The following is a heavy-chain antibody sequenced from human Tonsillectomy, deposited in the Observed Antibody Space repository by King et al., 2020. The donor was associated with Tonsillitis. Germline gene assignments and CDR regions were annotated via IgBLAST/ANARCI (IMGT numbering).Heavy chain of an antibody. V-gene: IGHV2-70*01. CDR3: ARTLYSYGQYYFDY. CDR2: IDWVDDK. J-gene: IGHJ4*02. Sequence: VTLNESGPALVKPTQTLTLTCTFSGFSLSTSGMCVIWIRQPPGKALEWLALIDWVDDKYYSTSLMTRRTISKDTSKNQVVLTMTNMDPVDTATYYCARTLYSYGQYYFDYWGQGTLVTVSS. D-gene: IGHD5-18*01. CDR1: GFSLSTSGMC.